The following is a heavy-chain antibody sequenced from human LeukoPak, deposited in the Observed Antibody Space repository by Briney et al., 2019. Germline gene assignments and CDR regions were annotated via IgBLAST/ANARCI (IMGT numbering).Heavy chain of an antibody. D-gene: IGHD3-22*01. Sequence: GGSLRLSCAASGFTFSSYSMTWVRQAPGKGLEWVSSISSSSRYIYYADSVKGRFTISRDNSKNTLYLQMNSLRAEDTAVYYCVILVMIVRGGAFDIWGQGTMVTVSS. CDR2: ISSSSRYI. CDR1: GFTFSSYS. V-gene: IGHV3-21*04. CDR3: VILVMIVRGGAFDI. J-gene: IGHJ3*02.